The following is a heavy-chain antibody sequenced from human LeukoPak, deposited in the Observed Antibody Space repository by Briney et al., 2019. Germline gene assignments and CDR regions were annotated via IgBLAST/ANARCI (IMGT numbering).Heavy chain of an antibody. CDR1: GGSISSSSYY. V-gene: IGHV4-39*01. D-gene: IGHD3-3*01. Sequence: PSETLSLTCTVSGGSISSSSYYWGWIRQPPGKGLEWIGSIYYSGSTYYNPSLKSRVTISVDTSKNQFSLKLSSVTAADTAVYYCARQTRITIFGNNLFDPWGQGTLVTVSS. CDR2: IYYSGST. CDR3: ARQTRITIFGNNLFDP. J-gene: IGHJ5*02.